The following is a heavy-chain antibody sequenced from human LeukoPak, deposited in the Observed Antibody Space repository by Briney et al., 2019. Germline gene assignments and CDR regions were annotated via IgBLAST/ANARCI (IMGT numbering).Heavy chain of an antibody. CDR3: ARSTVTREGGYYYYYMDV. CDR1: GFSLSTSGMR. CDR2: IDWDDDK. D-gene: IGHD4-11*01. V-gene: IGHV2-70*04. Sequence: SGPTLVNPTQPLTLTCTFSGFSLSTSGMRVSWIRQPPGKALEWLARIDWDDDKFYSTSLKTRLTISKDTSKNQVVLTMTNMDPVDTATYYCARSTVTREGGYYYYYMDVWGKGTTVTVSS. J-gene: IGHJ6*03.